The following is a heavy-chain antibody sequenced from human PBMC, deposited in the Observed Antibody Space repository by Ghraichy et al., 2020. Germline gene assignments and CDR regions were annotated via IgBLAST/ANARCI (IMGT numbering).Heavy chain of an antibody. V-gene: IGHV4-39*01. CDR1: GGSISSSSYY. CDR2: IYYSGST. CDR3: ARGAVAGTWVDY. J-gene: IGHJ4*02. Sequence: SDTLSLTCTVSGGSISSSSYYWGWIRQPPGKGLEWIGSIYYSGSTYYNPSLKSRVTISVDTSKNQFSLKLSSVTAADTAVYYCARGAVAGTWVDYWGQGTLVTVSS. D-gene: IGHD6-19*01.